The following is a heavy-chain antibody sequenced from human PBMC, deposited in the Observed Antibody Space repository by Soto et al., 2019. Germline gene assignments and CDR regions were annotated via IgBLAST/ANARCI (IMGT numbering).Heavy chain of an antibody. CDR3: AGGIGGQISDFYX. CDR2: IDYTGNT. V-gene: IGHV4-31*03. D-gene: IGHD3-16*01. J-gene: IGHJ4*02. Sequence: TLSLTCTVSGGSIDNVGYYWSWIRQLPGKGLEWIGNIDYTGNTYHNPSLKSRLTISVEPSKNQFALKLRSPTAEHTAVYYCAGGIGGQISDFYXWGQGTLFTVSX. CDR1: GGSIDNVGYY.